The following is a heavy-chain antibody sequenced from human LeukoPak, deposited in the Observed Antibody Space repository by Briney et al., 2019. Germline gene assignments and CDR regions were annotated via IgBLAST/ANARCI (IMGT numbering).Heavy chain of an antibody. J-gene: IGHJ4*02. CDR3: AREGLGYCSSTSCSEYYFDY. Sequence: PSETLSLTCTVSGGSISSGGYYWSWIRQHPGKGLEWIGYIYYSGSTYYNPSLKSRVTISVDTSKNQFSLKLSSVTAADTAAYYCAREGLGYCSSTSCSEYYFDYWGQGTLVTVSS. V-gene: IGHV4-31*03. CDR2: IYYSGST. D-gene: IGHD2-2*01. CDR1: GGSISSGGYY.